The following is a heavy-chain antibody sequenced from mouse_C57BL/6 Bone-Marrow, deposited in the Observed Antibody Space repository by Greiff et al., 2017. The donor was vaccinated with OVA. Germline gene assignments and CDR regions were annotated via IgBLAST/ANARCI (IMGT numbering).Heavy chain of an antibody. CDR2: IDPSDSYT. CDR1: GYTFTSYW. J-gene: IGHJ1*03. D-gene: IGHD1-1*01. CDR3: ARLSPIYYYGSSYYWYFDV. Sequence: QVQLQQPGAELVMPGASVKLSCKASGYTFTSYWMHWVKQRPGQGLEWIGEIDPSDSYTNYNQKFKGKSTLTVDKSSSTAYMQLSSLTSEDSAVYYCARLSPIYYYGSSYYWYFDVWGTGTTVTVSS. V-gene: IGHV1-69*01.